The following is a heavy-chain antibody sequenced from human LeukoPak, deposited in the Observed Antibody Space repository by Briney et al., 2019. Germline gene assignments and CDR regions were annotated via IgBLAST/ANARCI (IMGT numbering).Heavy chain of an antibody. V-gene: IGHV1-8*02. CDR3: ARRDSYGSGSYPY. D-gene: IGHD3-10*01. J-gene: IGHJ4*02. Sequence: ASVKVSCKASGYTFTGYCMHWVRQAPGQGLEWMGWMNPNSGNTGYAQKFQGRVTMTRNTSISTAYMELSSLRSEDTAVYYCARRDSYGSGSYPYWGQGTLVTVSS. CDR2: MNPNSGNT. CDR1: GYTFTGYC.